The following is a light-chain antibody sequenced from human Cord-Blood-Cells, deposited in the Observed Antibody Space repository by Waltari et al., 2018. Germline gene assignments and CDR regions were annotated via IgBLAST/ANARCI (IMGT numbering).Light chain of an antibody. J-gene: IGLJ3*02. V-gene: IGLV2-14*01. Sequence: QSALTQPASVSGSSGQSITISCTGTSSDVGGYTYVSWYQQHPVKAPKPMIYDVSIRPSGVSNRFSGSKSGNTASLTISGLQAEDEADYYCSSYTSSSTWVFGGGTKLTVL. CDR2: DVS. CDR1: SSDVGGYTY. CDR3: SSYTSSSTWV.